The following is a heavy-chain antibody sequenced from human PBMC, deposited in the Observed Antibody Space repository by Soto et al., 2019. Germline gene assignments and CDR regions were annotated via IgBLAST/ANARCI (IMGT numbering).Heavy chain of an antibody. Sequence: GGSLRLSCAASGFTFSSYAMSWVRQAPGKGLEWVSAISGSGGSTYYADSVKGRFTISRDNSKNTLYLQMNSLRAEDTAVYYCAPRGRGYCTNGVCPPRFDYWGQGTLVTVSS. CDR2: ISGSGGST. V-gene: IGHV3-23*01. J-gene: IGHJ4*02. D-gene: IGHD2-8*01. CDR1: GFTFSSYA. CDR3: APRGRGYCTNGVCPPRFDY.